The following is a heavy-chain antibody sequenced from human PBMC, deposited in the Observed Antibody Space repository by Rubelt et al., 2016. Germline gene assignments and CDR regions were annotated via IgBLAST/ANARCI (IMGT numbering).Heavy chain of an antibody. CDR3: ARDDSPYYYDSSGYYDY. V-gene: IGHV1-2*04. CDR2: INPNSGGT. D-gene: IGHD3-22*01. Sequence: QVQLVQSGAEVKKPGASVKVSCKASGYTFTGYYMHWVRQAPGQGLEWMGWINPNSGGTNYAQKFKGWVTMTRDTSISTAYMGRSRLRSDDTAVYYCARDDSPYYYDSSGYYDYWGQGTLVTVSS. J-gene: IGHJ4*02. CDR1: GYTFTGYY.